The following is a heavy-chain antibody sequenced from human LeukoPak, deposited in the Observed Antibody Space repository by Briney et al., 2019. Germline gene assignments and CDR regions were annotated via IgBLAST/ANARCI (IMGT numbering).Heavy chain of an antibody. V-gene: IGHV3-23*01. CDR3: ARGGNSWWYFDL. CDR1: GFTFSSYA. D-gene: IGHD4-23*01. Sequence: GGSLRLSCAASGFTFSSYAMSWVRHAPGKGLEWVSPISVIGGSAYYADSVKGRFTISRDNSKNTLYLQMNGLRAEDTAVYYCARGGNSWWYFDLWGRGTLVTVSS. J-gene: IGHJ2*01. CDR2: ISVIGGSA.